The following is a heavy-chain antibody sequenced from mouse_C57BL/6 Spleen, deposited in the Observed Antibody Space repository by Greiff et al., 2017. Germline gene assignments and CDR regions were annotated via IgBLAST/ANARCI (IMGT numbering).Heavy chain of an antibody. CDR3: ARYTYYDYDEGVYAMDY. J-gene: IGHJ4*01. D-gene: IGHD2-4*01. Sequence: VQLQQSGPELLKPAASVKIPCKSSGYTFPDYNMDWVKHSHRKSLGLIGDLNPNNGGTIYNQPFKGKATLTVDKSSSTAYMEPRSQTSEDTAVYYCARYTYYDYDEGVYAMDYWGQGTSVTVSS. CDR1: GYTFPDYN. CDR2: LNPNNGGT. V-gene: IGHV1-18*01.